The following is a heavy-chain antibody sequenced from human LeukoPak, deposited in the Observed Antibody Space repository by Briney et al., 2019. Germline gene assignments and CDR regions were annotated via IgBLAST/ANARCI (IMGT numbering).Heavy chain of an antibody. D-gene: IGHD2-2*01. V-gene: IGHV3-66*04. CDR1: GFTVSSNY. CDR2: IYSGGST. J-gene: IGHJ4*02. CDR3: ARHRGYCSSTSCYPYYFDY. Sequence: GGSLRLSCAASGFTVSSNYMSWVRQAPGKGLEWVSVIYSGGSTYYADSAKGRFTISRDNSKNTLYLQMNSLRAEDTAVYYCARHRGYCSSTSCYPYYFDYWGQGTLVTVSS.